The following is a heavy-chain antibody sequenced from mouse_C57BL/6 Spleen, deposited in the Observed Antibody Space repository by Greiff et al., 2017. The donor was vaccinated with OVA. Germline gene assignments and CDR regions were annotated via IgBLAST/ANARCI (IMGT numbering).Heavy chain of an antibody. Sequence: QVTLKESGPGILQSSQTLSLTCSFSGFSLSTSGMGVSWIRQPSGKGLEWLAHIYWDDDKRYNPSLKSRLTISKDTSRNQVFLKITSVDTADTATYYCARERDYYGSRTTMDYWGQGTSVTVSS. J-gene: IGHJ4*01. V-gene: IGHV8-12*01. CDR3: ARERDYYGSRTTMDY. D-gene: IGHD1-1*01. CDR1: GFSLSTSGMG. CDR2: IYWDDDK.